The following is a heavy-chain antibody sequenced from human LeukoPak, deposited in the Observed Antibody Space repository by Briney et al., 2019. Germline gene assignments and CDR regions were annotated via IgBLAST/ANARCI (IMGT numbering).Heavy chain of an antibody. Sequence: PGGSLSLSCAVSVVAFTIVGMDCVRQAPGKGLEWVAIIWYDGSDKYYGDSVKGRFTISRDNSKNTLYLQMNSLRAEDTAVYYCKILAVASDFDYWGQGTLVTVSS. CDR1: VVAFTIVG. J-gene: IGHJ4*02. V-gene: IGHV3-33*01. D-gene: IGHD6-19*01. CDR2: IWYDGSDK. CDR3: KILAVASDFDY.